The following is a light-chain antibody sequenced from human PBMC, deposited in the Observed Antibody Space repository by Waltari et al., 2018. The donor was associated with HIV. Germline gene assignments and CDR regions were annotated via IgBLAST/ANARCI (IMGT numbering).Light chain of an antibody. V-gene: IGLV6-57*01. J-gene: IGLJ2*01. CDR3: QSYDSSNHVV. CDR1: SCSIARNY. Sequence: NFMLPTPHSVSESPGKTVTISCTRSSCSIARNYGTWSQQRPGSSPTTVIYEDNQRPSGVPDRFSGSIDSSSNSASLTISGLKTEDEADYYCQSYDSSNHVVFGGGTKLTVL. CDR2: EDN.